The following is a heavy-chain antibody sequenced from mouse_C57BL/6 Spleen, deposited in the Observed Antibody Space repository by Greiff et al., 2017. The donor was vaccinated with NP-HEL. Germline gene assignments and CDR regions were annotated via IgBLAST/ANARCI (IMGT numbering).Heavy chain of an antibody. V-gene: IGHV1-53*01. D-gene: IGHD1-1*01. Sequence: QVQLQQPGTELVKPGASVKLSCKASGYTFTSYWMHWVKQRPGQGLEWIGNINPSNGGTNYNEKFKSKDTLTVDKSSSTADMQLSSLTSADSAVYYCARAADGSSPYYAMDYWGQGTSVTVSS. CDR1: GYTFTSYW. CDR2: INPSNGGT. CDR3: ARAADGSSPYYAMDY. J-gene: IGHJ4*01.